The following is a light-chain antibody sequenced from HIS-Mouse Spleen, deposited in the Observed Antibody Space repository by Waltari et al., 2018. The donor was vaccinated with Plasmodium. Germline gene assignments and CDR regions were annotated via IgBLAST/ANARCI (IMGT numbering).Light chain of an antibody. J-gene: IGLJ3*02. CDR2: EDS. CDR3: YSTDSSGNHRV. Sequence: SYELTQPPSVSVSPGQTARITCAGDALHKKYAYWYQQKSGQAPVMVIDEDSKRPSGIPEGFSGSSSGTMATLTISGAQVEDEADYYCYSTDSSGNHRVFGGGTKLTVL. V-gene: IGLV3-10*01. CDR1: ALHKKY.